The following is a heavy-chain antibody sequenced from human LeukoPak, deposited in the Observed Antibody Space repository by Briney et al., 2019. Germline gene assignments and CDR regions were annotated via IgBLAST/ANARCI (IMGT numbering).Heavy chain of an antibody. CDR2: ISGSGGST. Sequence: GGSLRLSCAAPGFTFIRYAMSWVRPAPGEGLGWVSAISGSGGSTYSADSVKGRFTISRDNSKNTLYLQMNSLRAEDTAVYYCAKGEVTVTADWQHWGQGTLVTVSS. CDR3: AKGEVTVTADWQH. J-gene: IGHJ1*01. V-gene: IGHV3-23*01. D-gene: IGHD2-21*02. CDR1: GFTFIRYA.